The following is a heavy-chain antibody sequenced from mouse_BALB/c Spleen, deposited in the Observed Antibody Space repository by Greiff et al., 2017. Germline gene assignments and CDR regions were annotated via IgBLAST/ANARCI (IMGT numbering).Heavy chain of an antibody. D-gene: IGHD2-12*01. CDR3: ARVTEDAMDY. J-gene: IGHJ4*01. V-gene: IGHV3-2*02. CDR1: GYSITSDYA. CDR2: ISYSGST. Sequence: EVNLVESGPGLVKPSQSLSLTCTVTGYSITSDYAWNWIRQFPGNKLEWMGYISYSGSTSYNPSLKSRISITRDTAKNQFFLQLNSVTTEDTATYYCARVTEDAMDYWGQGTAVTVSA.